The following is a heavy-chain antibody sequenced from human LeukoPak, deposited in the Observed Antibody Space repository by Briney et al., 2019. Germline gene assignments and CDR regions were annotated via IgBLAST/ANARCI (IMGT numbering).Heavy chain of an antibody. CDR1: GFTFSRYW. CDR2: IKEDGTEK. Sequence: GGSLRLSCAASGFTFSRYWMSWVRQAPGKGLEWVSNIKEDGTEKYYVDSVKGRFTISRDNTKNSLYLQMNSLRAEDTAVYYCARAKWPLAALLRNPWGQGTLVTVSS. J-gene: IGHJ5*02. CDR3: ARAKWPLAALLRNP. V-gene: IGHV3-7*01. D-gene: IGHD5-12*01.